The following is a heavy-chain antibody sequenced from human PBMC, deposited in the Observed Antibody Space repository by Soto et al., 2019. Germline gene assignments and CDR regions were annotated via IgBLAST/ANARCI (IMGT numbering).Heavy chain of an antibody. Sequence: PGGTLRLSCPASGFTCSSYWMSWVRQAPGKGLERVANIKQDGSEKYYVDSVKGRFTISRDNAKNSLYLQMNSLRAEDTAVYYCARDRVIVGYGSDEVGIYWGQGTLVTVSS. V-gene: IGHV3-7*03. D-gene: IGHD3-22*01. CDR1: GFTCSSYW. J-gene: IGHJ4*02. CDR3: ARDRVIVGYGSDEVGIY. CDR2: IKQDGSEK.